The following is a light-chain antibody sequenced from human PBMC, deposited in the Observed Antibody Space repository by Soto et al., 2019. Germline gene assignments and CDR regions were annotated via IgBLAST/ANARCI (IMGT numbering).Light chain of an antibody. CDR3: AAWYDSLNGWV. CDR1: RSNIESNT. Sequence: QSVLTQPPSASGTPGQRVTISCSGSRSNIESNTVNWYQQLPGTAPKLLIFNNNQWPSGVPDRFSGSKSGTSASLAISGLQSGDEADYYCAAWYDSLNGWVFGGGTKLTVL. V-gene: IGLV1-44*01. J-gene: IGLJ3*02. CDR2: NNN.